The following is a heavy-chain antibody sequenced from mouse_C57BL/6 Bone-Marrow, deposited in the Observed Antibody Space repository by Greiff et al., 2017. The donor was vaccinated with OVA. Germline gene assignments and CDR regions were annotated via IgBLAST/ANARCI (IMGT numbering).Heavy chain of an antibody. V-gene: IGHV2-6*03. CDR1: GFSLTSYG. J-gene: IGHJ3*01. CDR3: AITYDYDRAWFAY. D-gene: IGHD2-4*01. CDR2: IWSDGST. Sequence: VQRVESGPGLVAPSQSLSITCTVSGFSLTSYGVHWVRQPPGKGLAWLVVIWSDGSTTYNSALKSRLSISKDNSKSQVFLKMNSLQTDDTAMYYCAITYDYDRAWFAYWGQGTLVTVSA.